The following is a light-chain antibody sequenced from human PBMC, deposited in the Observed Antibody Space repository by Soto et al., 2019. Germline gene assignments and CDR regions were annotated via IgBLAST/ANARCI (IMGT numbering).Light chain of an antibody. V-gene: IGKV1-9*01. CDR1: QDISSY. Sequence: DIQLTQSPSFLSASVGDRVTITCRASQDISSYLAWYQQKPGKAPKLLIYDASTLQSGVPSRFRGSGSGTEFTLTISSLQPDDFAAYFCQQYNSYSPTTFGQGTKVDIK. CDR2: DAS. CDR3: QQYNSYSPTT. J-gene: IGKJ1*01.